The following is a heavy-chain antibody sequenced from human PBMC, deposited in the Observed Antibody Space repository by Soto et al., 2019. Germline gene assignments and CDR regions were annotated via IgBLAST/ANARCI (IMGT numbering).Heavy chain of an antibody. CDR1: GFNFRDFA. J-gene: IGHJ6*03. V-gene: IGHV3-9*01. CDR2: ITWNSGGI. D-gene: IGHD4-4*01. Sequence: EVQLVESGGGLVQPGRSLRISCAASGFNFRDFAMHWVRQAPGKGLEWVSGITWNSGGIDYAESVKGRFTISRDNAKNSLYLQMNSLRAEDTALYYCAKDSGTQYYYYMDVWGRGTMVTVSS. CDR3: AKDSGTQYYYYMDV.